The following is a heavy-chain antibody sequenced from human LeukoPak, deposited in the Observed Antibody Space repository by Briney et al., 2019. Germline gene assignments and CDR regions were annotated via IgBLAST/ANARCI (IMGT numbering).Heavy chain of an antibody. CDR2: ISSSGDTV. V-gene: IGHV3-48*03. Sequence: GGSLRLSCAVSGFTFSSYEMNWVRQAPGKGLEWVAYISSSGDTVYYADSVKGRVTISRDNAKNSLYLQMNSLRGEDTAVYYCARGGAVAGLYWGQGTLVTVSS. J-gene: IGHJ4*02. CDR3: ARGGAVAGLY. CDR1: GFTFSSYE. D-gene: IGHD6-19*01.